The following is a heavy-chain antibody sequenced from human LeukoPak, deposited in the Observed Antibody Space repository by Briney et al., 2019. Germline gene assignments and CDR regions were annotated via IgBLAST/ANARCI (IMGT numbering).Heavy chain of an antibody. CDR3: AKRAVAAQRTIDY. J-gene: IGHJ4*02. Sequence: GGSLRLSCAASGFTVSSNYMSWVRQAPEKGLEWVSVIYSDGSTYYADSVKGRFTISRDNSKNTLYLQMNSPRAEDTAVYYCAKRAVAAQRTIDYWGQGTLVTVSS. CDR1: GFTVSSNY. V-gene: IGHV3-53*01. CDR2: IYSDGST. D-gene: IGHD6-6*01.